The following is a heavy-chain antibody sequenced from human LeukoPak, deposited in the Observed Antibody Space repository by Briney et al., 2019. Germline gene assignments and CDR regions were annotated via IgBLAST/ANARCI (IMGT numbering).Heavy chain of an antibody. CDR3: ARHVPPDGYAADY. Sequence: PGGSLRLSCAASGFPFSSYSMTWVRQAPGKGLEWVANIKPDGTTKFYVDSVKGRFTISRDNALNSLYLQMNSLRAEDTAIYYCARHVPPDGYAADYWGQGTLVTVSS. CDR1: GFPFSSYS. CDR2: IKPDGTTK. V-gene: IGHV3-7*03. D-gene: IGHD5-12*01. J-gene: IGHJ4*02.